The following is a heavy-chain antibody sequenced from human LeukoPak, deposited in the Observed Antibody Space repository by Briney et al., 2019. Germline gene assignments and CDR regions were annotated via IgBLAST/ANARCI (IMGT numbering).Heavy chain of an antibody. CDR1: GYTFTSYD. CDR3: SRGSLTSSVWYYNYYYYYYGMDV. V-gene: IGHV1-8*01. D-gene: IGHD6-19*01. Sequence: ASVKVSCKASGYTFTSYDINWVRQATGQGLEWMGWMNPNSGNTGYAQKVQGRVTMTRNNSISTAYMELSSLRSEDTAVYYCSRGSLTSSVWYYNYYYYYYGMDVWGQGTTVTVSS. J-gene: IGHJ6*02. CDR2: MNPNSGNT.